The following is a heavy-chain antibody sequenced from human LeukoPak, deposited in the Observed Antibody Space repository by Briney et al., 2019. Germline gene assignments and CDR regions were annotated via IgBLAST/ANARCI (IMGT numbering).Heavy chain of an antibody. V-gene: IGHV3-23*01. CDR1: GFTFSSYA. J-gene: IGHJ4*02. Sequence: GGSLRLSCAASGFTFSSYAMSWVRQAPGRGLEWVSAISGSGGSTYYADSVKGRFTISRDNSKNTLYLQMNSLRAEDTAVYYCAKPGSYYYDSSGYYYSDYWGQGTLVTVSS. CDR3: AKPGSYYYDSSGYYYSDY. D-gene: IGHD3-22*01. CDR2: ISGSGGST.